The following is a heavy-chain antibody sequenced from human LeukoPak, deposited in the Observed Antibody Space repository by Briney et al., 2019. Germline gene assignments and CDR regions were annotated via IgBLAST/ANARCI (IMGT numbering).Heavy chain of an antibody. CDR2: IITIFGTA. D-gene: IGHD2-2*01. J-gene: IGHJ5*02. CDR1: GGTFSSYA. Sequence: SVKVSCKASGGTFSSYAISWVRQAPGQGLEWMGGIITIFGTANYAQKFQGRVTITADESTSTAYMELSSLRSEDTAVYYCARIGGDIVVVPADNWFDPWGQGTLVTVSS. CDR3: ARIGGDIVVVPADNWFDP. V-gene: IGHV1-69*13.